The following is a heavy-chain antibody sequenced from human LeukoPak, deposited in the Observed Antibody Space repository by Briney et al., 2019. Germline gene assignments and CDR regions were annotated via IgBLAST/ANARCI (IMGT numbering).Heavy chain of an antibody. CDR3: AKNVAAMAEFYFHS. CDR2: ISGSGGGT. CDR1: GFTFNFYA. V-gene: IGHV3-23*01. D-gene: IGHD5-18*01. J-gene: IGHJ4*02. Sequence: GSLRLSFAASGFTFNFYAMSWVRQAPGKGLEWVSGISGSGGGTYYADSVKGRFTISRDSSRNTLYLQMNSLEGEATAVYYCAKNVAAMAEFYFHSWGQGTLVTVSS.